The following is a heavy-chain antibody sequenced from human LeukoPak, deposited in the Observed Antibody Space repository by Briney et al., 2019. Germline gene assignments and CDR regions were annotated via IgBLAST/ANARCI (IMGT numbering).Heavy chain of an antibody. CDR1: GFTFSSYA. J-gene: IGHJ4*02. V-gene: IGHV3-21*01. CDR2: ISSSSSYI. Sequence: PGGSLRLSCAASGFTFSSYAMSWVRQAPGKGLEWVSSISSSSSYIYYADSVKGRFTISRDNAKNSLYLQMNSLRAEDTAVYYCARTYSGYDRYFDFWGQGTLVTVSS. D-gene: IGHD5-12*01. CDR3: ARTYSGYDRYFDF.